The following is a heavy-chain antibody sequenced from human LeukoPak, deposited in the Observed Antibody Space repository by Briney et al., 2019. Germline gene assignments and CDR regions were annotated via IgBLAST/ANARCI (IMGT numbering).Heavy chain of an antibody. CDR1: GGSISSSSYY. Sequence: PSETLSLTCTVSGGSISSSSYYWGWIRQPPGKGLEWIGSIYYSGSTYYNPSLKSRVTISVDTSKNQFSLKLSSVTAADTAVYYCAREGGDGDYVVLNWFDPWGQGTLVTVSS. CDR3: AREGGDGDYVVLNWFDP. V-gene: IGHV4-39*07. CDR2: IYYSGST. J-gene: IGHJ5*02. D-gene: IGHD4-17*01.